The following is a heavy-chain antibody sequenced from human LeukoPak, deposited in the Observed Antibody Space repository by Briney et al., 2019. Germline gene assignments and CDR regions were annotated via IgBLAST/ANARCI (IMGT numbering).Heavy chain of an antibody. Sequence: PGGSLRLSCAASGLTFSSYGMHWVRQAPGKGLEWVAGIISDGSNIYYADSVKGRFTISRDNSKNTLYLQMYSLRAEDTAVNYCPKEHTPTRSSSWWTNDAFVIWGQGAMVTVSS. CDR3: PKEHTPTRSSSWWTNDAFVI. J-gene: IGHJ3*02. CDR1: GLTFSSYG. D-gene: IGHD6-13*01. CDR2: IISDGSNI. V-gene: IGHV3-30*18.